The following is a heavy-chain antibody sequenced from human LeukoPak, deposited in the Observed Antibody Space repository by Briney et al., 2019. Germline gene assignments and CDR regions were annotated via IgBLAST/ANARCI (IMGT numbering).Heavy chain of an antibody. J-gene: IGHJ3*02. V-gene: IGHV5-51*01. CDR2: IYPGDSDT. CDR1: GYSFSTYW. CDR3: ARKGSGFDI. Sequence: RAGESLKISCKGSGYSFSTYWIGWVRQMPGKGLEWMGIIYPGDSDTRYSPSFQGQVTVSADKSITTAYLQWSSLKASDTAMYYCARKGSGFDIWGQGTMVTVSS. D-gene: IGHD3-10*01.